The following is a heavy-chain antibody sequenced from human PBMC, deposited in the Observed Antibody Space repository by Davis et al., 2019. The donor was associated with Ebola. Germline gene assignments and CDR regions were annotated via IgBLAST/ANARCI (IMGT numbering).Heavy chain of an antibody. Sequence: ASVKVSCKASGYSFTNYYLHWMRQAPGQGLEWMGWINPSTGGTNYAQNFQGRVTMTRDTSITTAYMELSRLTSDDTAVYYCARVMGYYGSGSIDYWGQGTLVTVSS. CDR1: GYSFTNYY. J-gene: IGHJ4*02. CDR2: INPSTGGT. V-gene: IGHV1-2*02. CDR3: ARVMGYYGSGSIDY. D-gene: IGHD3-10*01.